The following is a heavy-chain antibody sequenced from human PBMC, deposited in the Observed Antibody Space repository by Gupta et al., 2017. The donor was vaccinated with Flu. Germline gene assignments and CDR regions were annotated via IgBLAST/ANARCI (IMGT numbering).Heavy chain of an antibody. CDR1: GFTFRDHY. V-gene: IGHV3-72*01. J-gene: IGHJ4*02. CDR3: ARDAAGYSGLHQSYFDY. Sequence: EVQLVESGGGLVQPGGSLRLSCAASGFTFRDHYMDWVRQAPGKGLEWVGRSRNKANSYTTEYAASVKGRFTISRDDSKNSLYLQMNSLKTEDTAVYYCARDAAGYSGLHQSYFDYWGQGTLVTVSS. D-gene: IGHD4-4*01. CDR2: SRNKANSYTT.